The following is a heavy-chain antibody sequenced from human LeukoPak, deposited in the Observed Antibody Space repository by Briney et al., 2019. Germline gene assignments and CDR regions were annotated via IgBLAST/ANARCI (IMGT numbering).Heavy chain of an antibody. V-gene: IGHV4-30-4*08. CDR2: IYFSGST. CDR3: ARPGGAYLHAFDI. J-gene: IGHJ3*02. Sequence: PSQTLSLTCTVSGGSISSGGYYWSWIRQPPGKGLEWIGYIYFSGSTYYNPSLKSRVTISVDTSKNQFSLKLNSVTAADTAVYYCARPGGAYLHAFDIWGQGTMVTVSS. D-gene: IGHD2/OR15-2a*01. CDR1: GGSISSGGYY.